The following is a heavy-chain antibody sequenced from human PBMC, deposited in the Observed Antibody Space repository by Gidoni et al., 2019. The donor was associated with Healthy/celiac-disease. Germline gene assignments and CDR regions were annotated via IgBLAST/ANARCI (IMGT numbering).Heavy chain of an antibody. CDR3: ARGYGSGSYSLIFDY. J-gene: IGHJ4*02. CDR2: IYYSGST. D-gene: IGHD3-10*01. Sequence: QVQLQESGPGLVKPSQTLSLTCTVSGGSISSGGYYWSWLRQHPGKGLEWIGYIYYSGSTYYNPSLKSRVTISVDTSKNQFSLKLSSVTAADTAVYYCARGYGSGSYSLIFDYWGQGTLVTVSS. V-gene: IGHV4-31*03. CDR1: GGSISSGGYY.